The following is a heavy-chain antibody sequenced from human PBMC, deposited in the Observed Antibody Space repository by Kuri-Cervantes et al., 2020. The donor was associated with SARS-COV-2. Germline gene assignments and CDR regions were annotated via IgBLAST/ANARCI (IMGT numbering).Heavy chain of an antibody. Sequence: ESLKISCAVSGYSISSGYYWGWIRQPPGKGLEWIGSIYHSGSTYYNPSLKSRVTISVDTSKNQFSLKLSSVTAADTAVYYCARVSVFCSGTNCFWGGKRVHNGYHPFGMDVWGQGTTVTVSS. CDR2: IYHSGST. D-gene: IGHD2-2*01. CDR3: ARVSVFCSGTNCFWGGKRVHNGYHPFGMDV. CDR1: GYSISSGYY. V-gene: IGHV4-38-2*01. J-gene: IGHJ6*02.